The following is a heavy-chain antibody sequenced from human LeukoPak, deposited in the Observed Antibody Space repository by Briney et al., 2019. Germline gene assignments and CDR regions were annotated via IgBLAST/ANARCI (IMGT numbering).Heavy chain of an antibody. V-gene: IGHV4-39*01. Sequence: PSETLSLTCTVSGGSISSSSYYWGWIRQPPGKGLEWIGSIYYSGSTYYNPSLESRVTISVDTSKNQFSLKLNSVTAADTAVYYCARHKYSSSYYYYYYYMDVWGKGTTVTVSS. D-gene: IGHD6-6*01. CDR2: IYYSGST. CDR1: GGSISSSSYY. J-gene: IGHJ6*03. CDR3: ARHKYSSSYYYYYYYMDV.